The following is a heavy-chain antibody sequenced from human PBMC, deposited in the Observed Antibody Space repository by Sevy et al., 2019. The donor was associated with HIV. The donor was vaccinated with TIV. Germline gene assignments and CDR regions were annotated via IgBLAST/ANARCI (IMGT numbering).Heavy chain of an antibody. CDR2: IYHSGST. CDR3: ARRNYDFWSGYYDYYYYMDV. V-gene: IGHV4-38-2*01. D-gene: IGHD3-3*01. CDR1: GYSISSGYY. Sequence: SETLSLTCAVSGYSISSGYYWGWIRQPPGKGLEWIGSIYHSGSTYYNPSLKSRVTISVDTSKNQFSLMLSSVTAADTAVYYCARRNYDFWSGYYDYYYYMDVWGKGTTVTVSS. J-gene: IGHJ6*03.